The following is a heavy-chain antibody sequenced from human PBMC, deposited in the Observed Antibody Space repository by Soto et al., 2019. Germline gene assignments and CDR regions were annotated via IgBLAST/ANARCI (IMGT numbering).Heavy chain of an antibody. J-gene: IGHJ4*02. CDR1: GYSFTSYW. V-gene: IGHV5-10-1*01. D-gene: IGHD1-7*01. CDR3: ARHGYNWNYVPVDY. CDR2: IDPSDSYT. Sequence: GESLKISCKGSGYSFTSYWISWVRQMPGKGLEWMGRIDPSDSYTNYSPSFQGHVTISADKSISTAYLQWSSLKASDTATYYCARHGYNWNYVPVDYWGQGTLVTVSS.